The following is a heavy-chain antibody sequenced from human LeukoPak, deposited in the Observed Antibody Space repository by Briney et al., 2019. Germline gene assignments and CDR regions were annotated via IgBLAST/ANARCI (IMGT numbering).Heavy chain of an antibody. D-gene: IGHD2-15*01. CDR1: GGSISSTTYY. V-gene: IGHV4-61*01. CDR2: IYCSGST. CDR3: ARENCSGGSCYSDY. J-gene: IGHJ4*02. Sequence: SETLSLTCTVSGGSISSTTYYWAWIRQPPGKGLEWIGYIYCSGSTNYNPSLKSRVTISVDTSKNQFSLKLSSVTAADTAVYYCARENCSGGSCYSDYWGQGTLVTVSS.